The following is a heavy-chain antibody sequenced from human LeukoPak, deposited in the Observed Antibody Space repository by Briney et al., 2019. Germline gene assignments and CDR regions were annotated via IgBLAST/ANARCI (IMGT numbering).Heavy chain of an antibody. CDR1: GDSINNHQ. CDR2: IHYSGRT. CDR3: ARVQIVSPTIRFDP. V-gene: IGHV4-59*11. J-gene: IGHJ5*02. D-gene: IGHD2-2*02. Sequence: SETLSLTCTVSGDSINNHQWSWIRQPPGKGLEWIGYIHYSGRTNYHPSLKRRVTISIDTSKNQFSLNMNSVTSMDTAVYYCARVQIVSPTIRFDPWGQGTLVAVSS.